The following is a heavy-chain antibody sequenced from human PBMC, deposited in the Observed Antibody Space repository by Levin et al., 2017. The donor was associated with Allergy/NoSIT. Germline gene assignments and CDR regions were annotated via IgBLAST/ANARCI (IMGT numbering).Heavy chain of an antibody. CDR1: GGSFSGYY. D-gene: IGHD3-22*01. J-gene: IGHJ6*02. Sequence: SETLSLTCAVYGGSFSGYYWSWIRQPPGKGLEWIGEINHSGSTNYNPSLKSRVTISVDTSKNQFSLKLSSVTAADTAVYYCARESYYDSSGYYDETRNYYYYGMDVWGQGTTVTVSS. V-gene: IGHV4-34*01. CDR3: ARESYYDSSGYYDETRNYYYYGMDV. CDR2: INHSGST.